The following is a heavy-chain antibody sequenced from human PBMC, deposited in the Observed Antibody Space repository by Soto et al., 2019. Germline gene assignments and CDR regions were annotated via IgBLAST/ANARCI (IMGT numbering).Heavy chain of an antibody. Sequence: GGSLRLSCAASGFTFSSYAMSWVRQAPGKGLEWVSAISGSGGSTYYADSMKGRFTISIDNSKNTLYLQMNSLRAEDTAVYYGAKVVGGWGMTTVDDAFDIWGQGTMVTVSS. D-gene: IGHD4-17*01. J-gene: IGHJ3*02. V-gene: IGHV3-23*01. CDR1: GFTFSSYA. CDR3: AKVVGGWGMTTVDDAFDI. CDR2: ISGSGGST.